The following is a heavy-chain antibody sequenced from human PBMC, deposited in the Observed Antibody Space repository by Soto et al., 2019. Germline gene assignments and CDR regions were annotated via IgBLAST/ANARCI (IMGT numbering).Heavy chain of an antibody. CDR2: IYYSGST. CDR3: ARRASSERRYNWFDP. J-gene: IGHJ5*02. V-gene: IGHV4-39*01. CDR1: GGSISSSSYY. D-gene: IGHD1-1*01. Sequence: SETLSLTCTVSGGSISSSSYYWGWIRQPPGKGLEWIGSIYYSGSTYYNPSLKSRVTISVDTSKNQFSLKLSSVTAADTAVYYCARRASSERRYNWFDPWGQGTLVTVSP.